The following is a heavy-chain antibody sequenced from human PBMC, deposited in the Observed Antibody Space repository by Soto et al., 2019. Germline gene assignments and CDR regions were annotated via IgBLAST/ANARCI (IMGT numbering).Heavy chain of an antibody. D-gene: IGHD5-18*01. Sequence: SETLSLTCTVSGGSISNYYWNWIRQSPGKGLEWIGYIYSSGSTHYNPSLQSRVTISIDTSKNQVSLKANSVTAADTAVYYCARDHPHSYGVYYFDYWGQGTPVTVSS. CDR2: IYSSGST. CDR3: ARDHPHSYGVYYFDY. V-gene: IGHV4-59*01. CDR1: GGSISNYY. J-gene: IGHJ4*02.